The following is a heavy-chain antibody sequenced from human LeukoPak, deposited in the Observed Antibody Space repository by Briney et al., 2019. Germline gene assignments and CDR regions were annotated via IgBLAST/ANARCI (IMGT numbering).Heavy chain of an antibody. CDR1: GFTFSSYS. CDR2: ISSSSSYI. Sequence: GGSQRLFCAASGFTFSSYSMNWVRQAPGKGLEWVSSISSSSSYIYYADSVKGRFTISRDNAKNSLYLQMNSLRAEDTAVYYCATVVGATRPDYWGQGTLVTVSS. D-gene: IGHD1-26*01. V-gene: IGHV3-21*01. J-gene: IGHJ4*02. CDR3: ATVVGATRPDY.